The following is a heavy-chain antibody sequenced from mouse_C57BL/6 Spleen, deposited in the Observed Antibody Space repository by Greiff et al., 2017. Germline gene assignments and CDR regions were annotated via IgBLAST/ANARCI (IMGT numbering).Heavy chain of an antibody. V-gene: IGHV1-22*01. CDR2: INPNNGGT. Sequence: EVQVVESGPELVKPGASVKMSCKASGYTFTDYNMHWVKQSHGKSLEWIGYINPNNGGTSYNQKFKGKATLTVNKSSSTAYMELRSLTSEDSAVYYCASGYYAMDYWGQGTSVTVSS. J-gene: IGHJ4*01. CDR1: GYTFTDYN. CDR3: ASGYYAMDY.